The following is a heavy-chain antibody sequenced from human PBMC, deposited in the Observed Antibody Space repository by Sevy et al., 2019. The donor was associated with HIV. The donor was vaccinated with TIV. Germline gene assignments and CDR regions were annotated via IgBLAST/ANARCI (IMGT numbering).Heavy chain of an antibody. D-gene: IGHD6-19*01. J-gene: IGHJ4*02. CDR2: IFSSSST. CDR1: GFTVNDKY. V-gene: IGHV3-66*02. Sequence: GGSLRLSCAISGFTVNDKYIIWVRQAPGKGLEWASVIFSSSSTYYADSAKGRFTISRDNSKNTVYLQMNSLRAEDTAVYYCVSLFLSYRSGWSYFDYWGQGTLVTVSS. CDR3: VSLFLSYRSGWSYFDY.